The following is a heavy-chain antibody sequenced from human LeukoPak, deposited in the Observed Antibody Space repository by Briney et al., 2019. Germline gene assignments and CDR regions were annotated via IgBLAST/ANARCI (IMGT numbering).Heavy chain of an antibody. J-gene: IGHJ4*02. CDR2: IYYSGST. CDR1: GGSISSSTYY. V-gene: IGHV4-39*01. D-gene: IGHD7-27*01. Sequence: SETLSLTCTVSGGSISSSTYYWGWIRQPPGKGLEWIGSIYYSGSTYYNPSLKSRVTISVDTSKNQFSLKLSSVTAADTAVYYCARHYTTLTGATRFFDYWGQGTLVTVSS. CDR3: ARHYTTLTGATRFFDY.